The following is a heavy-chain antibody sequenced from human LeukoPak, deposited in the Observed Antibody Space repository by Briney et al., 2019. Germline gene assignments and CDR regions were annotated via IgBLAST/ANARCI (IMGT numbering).Heavy chain of an antibody. D-gene: IGHD3-22*01. Sequence: GGSLRLSCAASGFTFSSYWMSWVRQAPGKGLEWVANIRQDGSEEFYVDSVKGRFTISRDNAENSLYLQMNSLRAEDTAVYYCARDGDDSSGYYGDYWGQGTLVTVSS. CDR3: ARDGDDSSGYYGDY. V-gene: IGHV3-7*01. CDR2: IRQDGSEE. J-gene: IGHJ4*02. CDR1: GFTFSSYW.